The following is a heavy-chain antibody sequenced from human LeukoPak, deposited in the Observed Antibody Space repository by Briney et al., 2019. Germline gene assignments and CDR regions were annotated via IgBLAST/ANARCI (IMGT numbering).Heavy chain of an antibody. CDR2: ISSSGSTI. J-gene: IGHJ4*02. CDR1: GFTFSSYE. CDR3: AREAVPCDY. Sequence: SGGSLRLSCAASGFTFSSYEMNWVRQAPGKGLEWVSYISSSGSTIYYADSVKGRFTISRDNAKNSLYLQMNSLRAEGTAVYYCAREAVPCDYWGQGTLVTVSS. V-gene: IGHV3-48*03. D-gene: IGHD6-19*01.